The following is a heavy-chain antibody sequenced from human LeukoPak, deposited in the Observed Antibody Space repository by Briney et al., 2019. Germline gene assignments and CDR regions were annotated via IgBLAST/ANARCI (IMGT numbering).Heavy chain of an antibody. CDR1: GFTFSSYS. CDR3: ARVFIGDYGDYQFDY. V-gene: IGHV3-48*01. D-gene: IGHD4-17*01. J-gene: IGHJ4*02. Sequence: GGSLRLSCAASGFTFSSYSMNWVRQAPGKGLEWVSYISSSSSTIYYADSVKGRFTISRDNAKNSLYLQMNSLRAEDTAVYYCARVFIGDYGDYQFDYWGQGTLVTVSS. CDR2: ISSSSSTI.